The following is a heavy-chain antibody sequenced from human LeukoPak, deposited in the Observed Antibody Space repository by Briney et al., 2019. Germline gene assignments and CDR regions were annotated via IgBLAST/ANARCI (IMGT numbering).Heavy chain of an antibody. CDR2: ISGSGGST. Sequence: GGSLRLSCAASGFTLTNYAMEWVRQAPGKGLEWVSAISGSGGSTYYADSVKGRFTISRDTSKNTLDLQMNSLRAEDTAVYYCAKGSGDSTGYYYAYYYYYMDVWGKGTTVTVSS. J-gene: IGHJ6*03. CDR1: GFTLTNYA. D-gene: IGHD3-22*01. V-gene: IGHV3-23*01. CDR3: AKGSGDSTGYYYAYYYYYMDV.